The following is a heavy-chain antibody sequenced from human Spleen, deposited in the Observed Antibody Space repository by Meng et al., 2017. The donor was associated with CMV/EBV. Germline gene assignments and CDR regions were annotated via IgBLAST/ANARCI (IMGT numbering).Heavy chain of an antibody. Sequence: VSFIDYYWSCIRQSPGKGLEWIGDIYHNGSTNYNPSLKSRLTISVDTSKDQFSLKLTSVTAADAAVYYCAREWVITIFGVATRWFDRWGQGTLVTVSS. V-gene: IGHV4-34*01. D-gene: IGHD3-3*01. J-gene: IGHJ5*02. CDR2: IYHNGST. CDR3: AREWVITIFGVATRWFDR. CDR1: VSFIDYY.